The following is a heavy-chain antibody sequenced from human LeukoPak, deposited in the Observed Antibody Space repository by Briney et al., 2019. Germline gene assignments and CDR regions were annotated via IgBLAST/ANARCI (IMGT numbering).Heavy chain of an antibody. J-gene: IGHJ4*02. CDR2: IRSKANSYAT. CDR1: GFTFSGSA. CDR3: TRHIFAVGAVLG. Sequence: LTGGSLKLSCAASGFTFSGSAMHWVRQASGKGLEWVGRIRSKANSYATAYAASVKGRFTISRDDSKNTAYLQMNSLKTEDTAVYYCTRHIFAVGAVLGWGQGTLVTVSS. V-gene: IGHV3-73*01. D-gene: IGHD1-26*01.